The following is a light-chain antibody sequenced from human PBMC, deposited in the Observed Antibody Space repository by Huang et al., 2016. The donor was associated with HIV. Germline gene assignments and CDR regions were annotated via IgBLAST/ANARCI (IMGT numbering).Light chain of an antibody. CDR1: QGIDSY. CDR3: QQYYTFPWT. V-gene: IGKV1D-8*01. Sequence: VIWMTQSPSLVSASTGDTVTINFRVSQGIDSYLAWYQQKPGKAPDLLIYAASTLHGGVPSRLNGSGSGTDFTLTIRRLQSEDFANYYCQQYYTFPWTFGQGTKVDIK. CDR2: AAS. J-gene: IGKJ1*01.